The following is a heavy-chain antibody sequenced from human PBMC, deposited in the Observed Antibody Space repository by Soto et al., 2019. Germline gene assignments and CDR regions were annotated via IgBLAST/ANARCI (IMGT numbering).Heavy chain of an antibody. V-gene: IGHV4-39*01. CDR2: IYYSGST. D-gene: IGHD5-12*01. Sequence: SETLSLTCTVSGGSISSSSYYWGWIRQPPGKGLEWIGSIYYSGSTYYNPSLKSRVTISVDTSKNQFSLKLSSVTAADTAVYYCARLVAAETNWFDPWGQGTLVTVSS. CDR1: GGSISSSSYY. J-gene: IGHJ5*02. CDR3: ARLVAAETNWFDP.